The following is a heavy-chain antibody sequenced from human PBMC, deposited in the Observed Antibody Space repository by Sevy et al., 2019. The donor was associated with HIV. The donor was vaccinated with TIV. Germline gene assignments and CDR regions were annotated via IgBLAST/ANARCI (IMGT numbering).Heavy chain of an antibody. J-gene: IGHJ4*02. V-gene: IGHV5-51*01. D-gene: IGHD3-22*01. CDR1: GYSFTSHW. CDR2: IFPDDSET. Sequence: GESLKISCKGSGYSFTSHWIGWVRHMPGKGLEWMGIIFPDDSETRYSPSFQGQVTFSADKSINTAYLQWGSLKASDTAMYYWATSRWGYFDSSGYYIYWGQGTLVTVSS. CDR3: ATSRWGYFDSSGYYIY.